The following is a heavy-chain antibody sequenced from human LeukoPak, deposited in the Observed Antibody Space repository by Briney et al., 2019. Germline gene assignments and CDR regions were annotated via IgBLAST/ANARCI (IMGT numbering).Heavy chain of an antibody. V-gene: IGHV4-30-4*02. CDR1: GGSISSGDYY. CDR3: ARVSRGSGSYSLDY. D-gene: IGHD1-26*01. J-gene: IGHJ4*02. CDR2: IYYSGST. Sequence: PSETLSLTCTVSGGSISSGDYYWSWIRQPPGKGLEWIGYIYYSGSTYYNPSLKSRVTISVDTSKNQFSLKLSSVTAADTAVYYCARVSRGSGSYSLDYWGQGTLVTVSS.